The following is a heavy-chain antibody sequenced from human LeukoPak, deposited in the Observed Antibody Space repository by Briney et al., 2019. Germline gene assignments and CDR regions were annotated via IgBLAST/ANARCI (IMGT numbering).Heavy chain of an antibody. Sequence: SVKVSCKASGYIFRNYGISWVRQAPGQGLEWMGVIIPIFGTANYAQKFQGRVTITADESTSTAYMELSSLRSEDTAVYYCARGGYYYDSSGYFAFDYWGQGTLVTVSS. CDR2: IIPIFGTA. CDR1: GYIFRNYG. V-gene: IGHV1-69*13. J-gene: IGHJ4*02. D-gene: IGHD3-22*01. CDR3: ARGGYYYDSSGYFAFDY.